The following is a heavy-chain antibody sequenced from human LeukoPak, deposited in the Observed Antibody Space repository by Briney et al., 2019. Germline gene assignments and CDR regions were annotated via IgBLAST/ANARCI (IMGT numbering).Heavy chain of an antibody. Sequence: SETLSLTCAVYGGSFSGYYWSWIRQPPGKGLEWTGEINHSGSTNYNPSLKSRVTISVDTSKNQFSLKLSSVTAADTAVYYCARGIVVVPAAMSNWFDPWGQGTLVTVSS. CDR1: GGSFSGYY. D-gene: IGHD2-2*01. J-gene: IGHJ5*02. CDR2: INHSGST. V-gene: IGHV4-34*01. CDR3: ARGIVVVPAAMSNWFDP.